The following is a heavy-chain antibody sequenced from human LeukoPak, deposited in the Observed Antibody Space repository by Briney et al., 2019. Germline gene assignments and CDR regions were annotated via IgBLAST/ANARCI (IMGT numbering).Heavy chain of an antibody. J-gene: IGHJ4*02. V-gene: IGHV1-69*13. Sequence: ASVKVSCKASGGTFSSYAISWVRQAPGQGLEWMGGIIPIFGTANYAQKFQGRVTITADESTSTAYMELSSLRSEDTAVYYCARECRPDCGDDDGPLYYFDYWGQGTLVTVSS. CDR2: IIPIFGTA. D-gene: IGHD4-17*01. CDR3: ARECRPDCGDDDGPLYYFDY. CDR1: GGTFSSYA.